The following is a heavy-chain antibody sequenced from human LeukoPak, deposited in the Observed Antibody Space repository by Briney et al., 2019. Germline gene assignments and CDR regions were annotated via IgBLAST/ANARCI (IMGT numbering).Heavy chain of an antibody. CDR3: AREDGYSYGTVDY. Sequence: GGSLRLSCAASGFTFSSYWMSWVRQAPGKGLEWVSNIKQDGSEKYYVDSVKGRFTISRDNAKNTLYLQMNSLRAEDTAVHYCAREDGYSYGTVDYWGQGTLVTVSS. J-gene: IGHJ4*02. CDR2: IKQDGSEK. D-gene: IGHD5-18*01. V-gene: IGHV3-7*01. CDR1: GFTFSSYW.